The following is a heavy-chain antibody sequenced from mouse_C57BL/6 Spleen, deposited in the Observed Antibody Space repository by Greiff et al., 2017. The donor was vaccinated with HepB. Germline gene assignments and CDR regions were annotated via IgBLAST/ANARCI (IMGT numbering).Heavy chain of an antibody. CDR1: GYTFTSYW. CDR2: IHPNSGST. CDR3: ARATTVVAEDD. Sequence: QVHVKQPGAELVKPGASVKLSCKASGYTFTSYWMHWVKQRPGQGLEWIGMIHPNSGSTNYNEKFKSKSTLTVDKSSSTAYMQLSSLKSEDSAVYDCARATTVVAEDDWGQGTTLTVSS. D-gene: IGHD1-1*01. J-gene: IGHJ2*01. V-gene: IGHV1-64*01.